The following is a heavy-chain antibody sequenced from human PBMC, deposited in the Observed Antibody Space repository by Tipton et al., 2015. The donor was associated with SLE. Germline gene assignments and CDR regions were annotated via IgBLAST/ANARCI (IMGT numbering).Heavy chain of an antibody. CDR1: GASTREYY. Sequence: LSLTCTVSGASTREYYWSWIRQPPGKGLEWIAYLYTSGTTNYNPSLMSRVTISVDTSENHFSLKLSSVTAADTAVYFCARHMTKIEPFDYWGQGTLVTVSS. CDR2: LYTSGTT. J-gene: IGHJ4*02. D-gene: IGHD2-21*01. V-gene: IGHV4-4*08. CDR3: ARHMTKIEPFDY.